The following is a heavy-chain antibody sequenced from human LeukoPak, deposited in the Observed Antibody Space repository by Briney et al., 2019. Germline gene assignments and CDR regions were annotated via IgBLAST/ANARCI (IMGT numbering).Heavy chain of an antibody. D-gene: IGHD6-13*01. CDR1: GYTFTGYY. J-gene: IGHJ4*02. CDR2: ISANNGNI. CDR3: ARDRVIAAAGIVVGIRNFDY. V-gene: IGHV1-18*04. Sequence: ASVKVSCKASGYTFTGYYMHWVRQAPGQGLEWVAWISANNGNINYAQKLQGRVTMPTDTSTSTTYSELRSLRSDDTAVYYCARDRVIAAAGIVVGIRNFDYWGQGTLVTVSS.